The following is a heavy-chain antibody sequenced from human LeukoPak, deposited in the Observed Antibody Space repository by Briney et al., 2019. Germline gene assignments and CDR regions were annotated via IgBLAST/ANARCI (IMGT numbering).Heavy chain of an antibody. CDR3: ARNTAYSGSYWGAALPVYFDS. V-gene: IGHV4-31*03. CDR1: GGSISSVDYY. Sequence: PSATVSLTCTVSGGSISSVDYYWRWTRQHPGKGLEWIGYIYYSGSTYYNPSLKSRVTISVDTSNNQFSLRLSSVTAADTAVYYYARNTAYSGSYWGAALPVYFDSWGQGTLVTVSS. J-gene: IGHJ4*02. CDR2: IYYSGST. D-gene: IGHD1-26*01.